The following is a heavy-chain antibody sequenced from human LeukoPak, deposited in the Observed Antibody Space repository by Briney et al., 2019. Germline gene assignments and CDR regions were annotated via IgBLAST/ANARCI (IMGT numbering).Heavy chain of an antibody. V-gene: IGHV3-33*01. CDR1: GFTFSSYG. J-gene: IGHJ4*02. Sequence: GGSLRLSCAASGFTFSSYGMHWVRQAPGKGLEWVAVTWYDGSNKYYADSVKGRFTISRDNSKNTLYLQMNSLRAEDTAVYYCARDLLLWFGELCPPGCWGQGTLVTVSS. CDR3: ARDLLLWFGELCPPGC. D-gene: IGHD3-10*01. CDR2: TWYDGSNK.